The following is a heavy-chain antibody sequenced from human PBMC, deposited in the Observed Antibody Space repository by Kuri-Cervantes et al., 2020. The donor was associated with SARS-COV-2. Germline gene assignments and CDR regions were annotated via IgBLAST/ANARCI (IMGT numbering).Heavy chain of an antibody. CDR3: ATDGVSGSLSLDF. Sequence: ASATLSCKASGYTFTSYAMHWVRQAPGQRLEWMGWINAGNGNTKYSQKFQGRVTITRDTSASTAFLELSGLKSEDTALYYCATDGVSGSLSLDFWGQGTLVTVSS. J-gene: IGHJ4*02. D-gene: IGHD2-8*01. CDR2: INAGNGNT. CDR1: GYTFTSYA. V-gene: IGHV1-3*01.